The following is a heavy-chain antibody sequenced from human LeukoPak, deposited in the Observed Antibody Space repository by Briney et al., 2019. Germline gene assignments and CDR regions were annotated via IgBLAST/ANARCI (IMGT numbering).Heavy chain of an antibody. Sequence: PGGSLRLSCAVSGFTFSSYWMHWVRQAPGKGLVSVSRINSDGSSTNYADSVKRRFTISRDNAKNMLYLQMTSLRAEVAAVYYCVTDMVKGYWGQGTLLTVAS. CDR2: INSDGSST. CDR3: VTDMVKGY. D-gene: IGHD2-21*01. V-gene: IGHV3-74*01. J-gene: IGHJ4*02. CDR1: GFTFSSYW.